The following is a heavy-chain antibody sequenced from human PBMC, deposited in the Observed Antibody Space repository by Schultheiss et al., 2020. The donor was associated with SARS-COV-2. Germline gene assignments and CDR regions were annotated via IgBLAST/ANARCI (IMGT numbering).Heavy chain of an antibody. J-gene: IGHJ4*02. CDR2: IWPDGTDI. Sequence: GGSLRLSCAASGFSFRSYWMHWVRQAPGKRLEWLSVIWPDGTDINYADSVKGRFTISRDNPRNTLYLQMNSLRGEDTAVYYCARMSRGGYPLDYWGQGTLVTVSS. CDR1: GFSFRSYW. V-gene: IGHV3-33*08. D-gene: IGHD2-15*01. CDR3: ARMSRGGYPLDY.